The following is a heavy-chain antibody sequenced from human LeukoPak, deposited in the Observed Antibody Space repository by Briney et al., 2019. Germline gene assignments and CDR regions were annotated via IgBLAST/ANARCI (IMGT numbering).Heavy chain of an antibody. CDR1: GFTFSSYG. CDR3: AKDHPSDGWPAFDS. V-gene: IGHV3-30*02. CDR2: IRYDGDNK. D-gene: IGHD5-24*01. Sequence: GGSLRLSCAASGFTFSSYGMHWVRQAPGKGLELVAFIRYDGDNKYYEDSVKGRFTISRDNSKNTLYLQMNSLRVEDTALYYCAKDHPSDGWPAFDSWGQGTLVTVSS. J-gene: IGHJ4*02.